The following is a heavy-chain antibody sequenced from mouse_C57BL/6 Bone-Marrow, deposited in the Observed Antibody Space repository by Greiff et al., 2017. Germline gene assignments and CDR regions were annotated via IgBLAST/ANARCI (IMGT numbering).Heavy chain of an antibody. CDR3: AIYYGNYYAMDY. CDR1: GYTFTSYW. V-gene: IGHV1-64*01. J-gene: IGHJ4*01. D-gene: IGHD2-1*01. CDR2: IHPNSGST. Sequence: VKLQQPGAELVKPGASVKLSCKASGYTFTSYWMHWVKQRPGQGLEWIGMIHPNSGSTNYNEKFKSKATLTVDKSSSTAYMQLSSLTSEDSAVYYCAIYYGNYYAMDYWGQGTSVTVSS.